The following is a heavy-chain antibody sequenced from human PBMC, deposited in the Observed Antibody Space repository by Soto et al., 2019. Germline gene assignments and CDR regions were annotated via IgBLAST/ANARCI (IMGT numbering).Heavy chain of an antibody. J-gene: IGHJ4*02. CDR2: IYYSGST. V-gene: IGHV4-39*01. CDR3: ARHRGYSSSSLDY. D-gene: IGHD6-6*01. CDR1: GGSISSSSYY. Sequence: PSETLSLTCTVSGGSISSSSYYWGWIRQPPGKGLEWIGSIYYSGSTYYNLSLKSRVTISVDTSKNQFSLKLSSVTAADTAVYYCARHRGYSSSSLDYWGQGTLVTVSS.